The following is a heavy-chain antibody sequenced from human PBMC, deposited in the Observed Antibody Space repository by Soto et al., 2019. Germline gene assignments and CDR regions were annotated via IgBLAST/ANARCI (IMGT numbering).Heavy chain of an antibody. CDR1: GYTFTSYG. V-gene: IGHV1-18*01. J-gene: IGHJ3*02. Sequence: QVQLVQSGAEVKKPGASVKVSCKASGYTFTSYGISWVRQAPGQGLEWMGWISAYNGNTNYAQKLQGRVTMTTGTTTSTAYMELRSLRSDDTAVYYCARALDYGGNHPHDAFDIWGQGTMVTVSS. CDR2: ISAYNGNT. D-gene: IGHD4-17*01. CDR3: ARALDYGGNHPHDAFDI.